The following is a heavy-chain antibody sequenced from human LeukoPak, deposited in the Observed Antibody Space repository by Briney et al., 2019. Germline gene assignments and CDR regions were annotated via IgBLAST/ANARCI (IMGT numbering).Heavy chain of an antibody. Sequence: SVKVSCKASGGTFSSYAISWVRQAPGQGPEWMGGIIPIFGTANYAQKFQGRVTITADESTSTAYMELSSLRSEDTAVYYCASPFVYYYDSSGYYYNNAFDIWGQGTMVTVSS. CDR1: GGTFSSYA. CDR2: IIPIFGTA. J-gene: IGHJ3*02. CDR3: ASPFVYYYDSSGYYYNNAFDI. V-gene: IGHV1-69*13. D-gene: IGHD3-22*01.